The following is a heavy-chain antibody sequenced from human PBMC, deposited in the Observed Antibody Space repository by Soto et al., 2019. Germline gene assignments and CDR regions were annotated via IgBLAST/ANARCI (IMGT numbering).Heavy chain of an antibody. Sequence: QVQLQESGPGLVRPSQTLSLSCTVSGGSISNSANHWSWIRQHPGLGLEWIGYIYYSGGTYYSPSLKGRVTMSIDASKNQFSLKLSSVTAADTAVYYCAKGVRGVPNWFDPWGQGTLVTVSS. CDR2: IYYSGGT. V-gene: IGHV4-31*03. CDR3: AKGVRGVPNWFDP. D-gene: IGHD3-10*01. CDR1: GGSISNSANH. J-gene: IGHJ5*02.